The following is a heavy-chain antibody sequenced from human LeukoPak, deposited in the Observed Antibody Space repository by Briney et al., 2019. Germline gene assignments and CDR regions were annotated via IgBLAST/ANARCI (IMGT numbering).Heavy chain of an antibody. V-gene: IGHV1-18*01. CDR3: ARDLTSEDAAMVSDY. D-gene: IGHD5-18*01. J-gene: IGHJ4*02. CDR2: ISAYNGNT. Sequence: ASVKVSCKASGYTFTSYGISWVRQAPGQGIEWMGWISAYNGNTNYAQKLQGRVTMTTDTSTSTAYMELRSLRSDDTAVYYCARDLTSEDAAMVSDYWGQGTLVTVSS. CDR1: GYTFTSYG.